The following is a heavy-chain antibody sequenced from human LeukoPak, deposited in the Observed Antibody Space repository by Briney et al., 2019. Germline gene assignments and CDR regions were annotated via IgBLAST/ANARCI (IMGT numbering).Heavy chain of an antibody. J-gene: IGHJ5*02. CDR1: GFTFSSYG. CDR3: ARDQAVTTVNWFDP. Sequence: GRSLRLSCAASGFTFSSYGMHWVRQAPGKGLEWVAVIWYDGSNKYYADSVKGRFTISRDNSKNTLYLQMNSLRAEDTAVYYCARDQAVTTVNWFDPWGQGTPVTVSS. V-gene: IGHV3-33*01. CDR2: IWYDGSNK. D-gene: IGHD4-17*01.